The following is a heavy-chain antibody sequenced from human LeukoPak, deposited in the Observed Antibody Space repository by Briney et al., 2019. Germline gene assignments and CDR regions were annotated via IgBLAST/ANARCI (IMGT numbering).Heavy chain of an antibody. CDR1: GYTFTSYG. J-gene: IGHJ4*02. CDR2: ISAYNGNT. Sequence: ALVKVSCKASGYTFTSYGISWVRQAPGQGLEWMGWISAYNGNTNYAQKLQGRVTMTTDTSTSTAYMELRSLRSDDTAVYYCARDTEAIVGATSVPDYWGQGTLVTVSS. D-gene: IGHD1-26*01. V-gene: IGHV1-18*01. CDR3: ARDTEAIVGATSVPDY.